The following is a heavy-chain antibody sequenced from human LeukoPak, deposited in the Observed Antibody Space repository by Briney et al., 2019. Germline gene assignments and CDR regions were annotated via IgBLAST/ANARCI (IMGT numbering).Heavy chain of an antibody. CDR2: IYYSGST. CDR3: ARQRSYYDRGADY. CDR1: GGSISSSSYY. Sequence: SETLSLTCTVSGGSISSSSYYWGWIRQPPGKGLEWIGSIYYSGSTYYNPSLKSRVTISVDTSKNQFSLKLSSVTAADTAVYYCARQRSYYDRGADYWGQGTLVTVSS. D-gene: IGHD3-22*01. J-gene: IGHJ4*02. V-gene: IGHV4-39*01.